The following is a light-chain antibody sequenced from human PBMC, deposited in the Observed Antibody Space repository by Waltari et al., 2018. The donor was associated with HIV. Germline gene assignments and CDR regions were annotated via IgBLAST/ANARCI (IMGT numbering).Light chain of an antibody. CDR1: HNVFYTSSCKNY. CDR2: WAS. V-gene: IGKV4-1*01. J-gene: IGKJ1*01. Sequence: DVVMTQSPDVLAVYLGERATINGKSSHNVFYTSSCKNYIAWYQQRPGQSPKLLIYWASTRESGVSVRFSGGGSGTNFNLTISSVQAEDVADYFCQQYYSPPPTFGRGTKVEI. CDR3: QQYYSPPPT.